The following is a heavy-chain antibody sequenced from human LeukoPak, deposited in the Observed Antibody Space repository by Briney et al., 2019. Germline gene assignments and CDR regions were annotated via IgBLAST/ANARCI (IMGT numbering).Heavy chain of an antibody. CDR2: FDPEEGET. J-gene: IGHJ4*02. CDR3: TLAQDYHDSSGYYLEYYFDF. D-gene: IGHD3-22*01. Sequence: GASVNVSCKVSGYTLTKLSMHWVRQAPGKGLEWMGGFDPEEGETIYAQKFQGRVTMTKDTSTDTAHMDLSSLRSEDTAVYYCTLAQDYHDSSGYYLEYYFDFWGQGTLVTVSS. V-gene: IGHV1-24*01. CDR1: GYTLTKLS.